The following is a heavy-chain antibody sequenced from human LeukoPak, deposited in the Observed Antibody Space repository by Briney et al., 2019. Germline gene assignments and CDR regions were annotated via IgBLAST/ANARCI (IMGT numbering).Heavy chain of an antibody. CDR1: GFTFSSYA. D-gene: IGHD3-10*01. V-gene: IGHV3-7*05. Sequence: QTGGSLRLSCAASGFTFSSYAMSWVRQAPGKGLEWVANIKTDGSEKYYVDSVKGRFTISRDNSKNSLYLQMNSLRAEDTAVYHCARGGVLSGRFSPWGQGTLVTVSS. CDR3: ARGGVLSGRFSP. J-gene: IGHJ5*02. CDR2: IKTDGSEK.